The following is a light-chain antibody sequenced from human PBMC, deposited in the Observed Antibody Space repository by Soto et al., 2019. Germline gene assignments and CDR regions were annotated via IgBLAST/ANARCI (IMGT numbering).Light chain of an antibody. Sequence: QAVVTQPPSASGTPGQRVTISCSGTSSDIGAYNYVSWFQQHPGEAPKLIISEVNKRPSGVPNRFSGSKSGNTASLTVSGLQAEDEADYYCTSYGGRDNLIFGGGTKLTVL. CDR3: TSYGGRDNLI. V-gene: IGLV2-8*01. CDR2: EVN. CDR1: SSDIGAYNY. J-gene: IGLJ2*01.